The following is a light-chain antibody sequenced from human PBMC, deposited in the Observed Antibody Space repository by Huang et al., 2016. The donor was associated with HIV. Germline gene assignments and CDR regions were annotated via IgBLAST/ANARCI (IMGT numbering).Light chain of an antibody. CDR2: GES. CDR3: QQYDNWPPFT. CDR1: QSVDNN. Sequence: EVVMTQSPATLSVSPGESATLSCRASQSVDNNLAWYQQRPGQAPRLLSYGESTKATDVAARFSGSGSGTDFTLTINNLQSEDSAVYYCQQYDNWPPFTFGQGTNLEI. V-gene: IGKV3-15*01. J-gene: IGKJ2*01.